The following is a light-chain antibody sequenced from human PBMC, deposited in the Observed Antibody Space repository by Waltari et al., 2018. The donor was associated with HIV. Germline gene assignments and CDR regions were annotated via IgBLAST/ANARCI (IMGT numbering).Light chain of an antibody. V-gene: IGLV2-8*01. Sequence: QSALTQPPSASGSPGQSVTISCNGTSSDVGGYNYVSWYQQHPGKAPKLMIYEVSKRPSGVPDRFSGSKSGNTASLTVSGLQAEDEADYYCSSYGGNNNVVFGGGTKVTVL. CDR3: SSYGGNNNVV. CDR1: SSDVGGYNY. J-gene: IGLJ2*01. CDR2: EVS.